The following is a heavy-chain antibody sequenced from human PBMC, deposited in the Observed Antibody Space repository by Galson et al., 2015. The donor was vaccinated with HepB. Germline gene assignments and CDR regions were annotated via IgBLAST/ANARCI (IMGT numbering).Heavy chain of an antibody. CDR2: IDWDDDK. Sequence: PALVKPTQTLTLTCTFSGFSLSSSGMRVSWIRQPPGKALEWLARIDWDDDKFYSTSLKTRLTISKDTSNNQVVLTMTNMDPVDTATYYCARIGEGLAFDYWGQGTLVTVSS. CDR3: ARIGEGLAFDY. D-gene: IGHD3-10*01. CDR1: GFSLSSSGMR. J-gene: IGHJ4*02. V-gene: IGHV2-70*04.